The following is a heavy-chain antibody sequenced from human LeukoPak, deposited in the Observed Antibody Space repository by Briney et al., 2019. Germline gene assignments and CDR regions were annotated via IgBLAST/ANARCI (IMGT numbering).Heavy chain of an antibody. CDR2: ISAYNGNT. CDR3: ARVTAAAGTSYCYYGMDV. D-gene: IGHD6-13*01. V-gene: IGHV1-18*01. J-gene: IGHJ6*02. Sequence: GASVKVSCKASGYTFTSYGISWVRQAPGQGLEWMGWISAYNGNTNYAQKLQGRVTMTTDTSTSTAYMELRSLRSDDTAVYYCARVTAAAGTSYCYYGMDVWGQGTTVTVSS. CDR1: GYTFTSYG.